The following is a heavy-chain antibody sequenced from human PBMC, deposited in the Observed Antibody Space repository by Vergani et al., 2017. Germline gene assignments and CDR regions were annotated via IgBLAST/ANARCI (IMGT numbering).Heavy chain of an antibody. CDR3: ARLSYDTTPYLQGGYDC. V-gene: IGHV3-23*01. D-gene: IGHD3-22*01. Sequence: EVQLLQSGGGAIQPGGSVRLSCAASGFTFSACPMTWVRQAPGKGLEWVSAISARYPSTYYADSVKGRFTISRDNSKNMLYPQMNSLRAEDTAVYYCARLSYDTTPYLQGGYDCWGQGTLVSVSS. CDR2: ISARYPST. CDR1: GFTFSACP. J-gene: IGHJ4*02.